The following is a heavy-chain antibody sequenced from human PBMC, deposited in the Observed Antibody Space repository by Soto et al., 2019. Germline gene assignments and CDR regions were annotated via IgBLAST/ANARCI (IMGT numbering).Heavy chain of an antibody. J-gene: IGHJ4*02. Sequence: ASVKVSCKASGYTFTSYAMHWLRQAPGQRLEWMGWINAGNGNTKYSQKFQGRVTITRDTSASTAYMELSSLRSEDTAVYYCARGQYVSSYYDSSGYYYWGQGTLVTVSS. CDR3: ARGQYVSSYYDSSGYYY. D-gene: IGHD3-22*01. CDR2: INAGNGNT. V-gene: IGHV1-3*01. CDR1: GYTFTSYA.